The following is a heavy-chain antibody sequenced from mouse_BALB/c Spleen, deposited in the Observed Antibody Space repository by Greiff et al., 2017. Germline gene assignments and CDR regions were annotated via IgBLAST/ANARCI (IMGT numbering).Heavy chain of an antibody. V-gene: IGHV1-5*01. Sequence: EVQLQQSGTVLARPGASVKMSCKASGYTFTSYWMHWVKQRPGQGLEWIGAIYPGNSDTSYNQKFKGKAKLTAVTSTSTAYMELSSLTNEDSAVYYCTRYPIYYYGSPYFDVWGAGTTVTVSS. CDR2: IYPGNSDT. CDR3: TRYPIYYYGSPYFDV. J-gene: IGHJ1*01. CDR1: GYTFTSYW. D-gene: IGHD1-1*01.